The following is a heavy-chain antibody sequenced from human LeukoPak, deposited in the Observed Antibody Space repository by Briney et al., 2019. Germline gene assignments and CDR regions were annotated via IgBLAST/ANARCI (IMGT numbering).Heavy chain of an antibody. V-gene: IGHV4-59*01. J-gene: IGHJ4*02. CDR1: GGSTSSYY. CDR2: IYYSGST. D-gene: IGHD1-26*01. CDR3: ATASSGSYDY. Sequence: SETLSLTCTVSGGSTSSYYWSWIRQPPGKGLEWIGYIYYSGSTNYNPSLKSRVTISVDTSKNQFSLKLSSVTAADTAVYYCATASSGSYDYWGQGTLVTVSS.